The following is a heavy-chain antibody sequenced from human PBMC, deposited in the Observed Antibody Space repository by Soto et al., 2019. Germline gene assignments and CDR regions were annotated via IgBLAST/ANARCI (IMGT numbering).Heavy chain of an antibody. J-gene: IGHJ4*02. Sequence: GGSLRLSCAASGFGLSSYAVSWVRQAPGKGLEWVSVISGSGGATYYADSVKGRFTISRDNSKNTLYLQMNSVRAEDTAVYYCAKSTWDDLPPSFGGQGTPVTVSS. CDR3: AKSTWDDLPPSF. D-gene: IGHD1-26*01. CDR1: GFGLSSYA. V-gene: IGHV3-23*01. CDR2: ISGSGGAT.